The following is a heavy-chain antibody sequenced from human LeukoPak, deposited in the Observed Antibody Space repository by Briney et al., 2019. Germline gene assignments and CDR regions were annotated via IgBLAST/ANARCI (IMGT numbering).Heavy chain of an antibody. CDR1: GFTFSSYG. Sequence: GGSLGLSCAASGFTFSSYGMHWVRQAPGKGLEWVAVISYDGSNKYYADSVKGRFTISRDNSKNTLYLQMNSLRAEDTAVYYCAKDRRYYDSSGYPDYWGQGTLVTVSS. D-gene: IGHD3-22*01. CDR2: ISYDGSNK. J-gene: IGHJ4*02. CDR3: AKDRRYYDSSGYPDY. V-gene: IGHV3-30*18.